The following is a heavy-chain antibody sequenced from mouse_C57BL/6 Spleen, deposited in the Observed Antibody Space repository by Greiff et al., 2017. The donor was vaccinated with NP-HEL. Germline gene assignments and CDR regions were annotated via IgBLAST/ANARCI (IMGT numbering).Heavy chain of an antibody. D-gene: IGHD1-1*01. CDR3: TRGDYYGSSPYYAMDY. J-gene: IGHJ4*01. CDR1: GYTFTDYE. Sequence: VQLVESGAELVRPGASVTLSCKASGYTFTDYEMHWVKQTPVHGLEWIGAIDPETGGTAYNQKFKGTAILTADKSSSTAYMELRSLTSEDSAVYYCTRGDYYGSSPYYAMDYWGQGTSVTVSS. CDR2: IDPETGGT. V-gene: IGHV1-15*01.